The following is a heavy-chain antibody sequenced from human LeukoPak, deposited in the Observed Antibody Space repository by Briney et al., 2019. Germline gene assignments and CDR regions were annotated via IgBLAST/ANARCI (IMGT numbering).Heavy chain of an antibody. V-gene: IGHV1-2*02. CDR2: INPNSGGT. Sequence: ASVKVSCMASGYTFTGYYMHWVRQAPGQGLAWMGWINPNSGGTNYAQKLQGRVTMTRDPSISTAYMELSRLRSEDTAVYYCARDHRGGRGYSYGYGLDWGQGTLVTVSS. CDR3: ARDHRGGRGYSYGYGLD. CDR1: GYTFTGYY. J-gene: IGHJ4*02. D-gene: IGHD5-18*01.